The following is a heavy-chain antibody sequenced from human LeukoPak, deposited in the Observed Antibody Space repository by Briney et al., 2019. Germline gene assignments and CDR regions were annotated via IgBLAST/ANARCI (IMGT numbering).Heavy chain of an antibody. J-gene: IGHJ5*02. CDR3: ARGVHYGLPYSWFDP. Sequence: SETLSLTCAVYGGSFSDYFWSWIRQPPGKGLEWIGEISHSGSTTYNPSLRSRVTISGDTSKKQFSLKLSSVTAADTAVYYCARGVHYGLPYSWFDPWGQGTLVTVSS. CDR1: GGSFSDYF. CDR2: ISHSGST. D-gene: IGHD4-17*01. V-gene: IGHV4-34*01.